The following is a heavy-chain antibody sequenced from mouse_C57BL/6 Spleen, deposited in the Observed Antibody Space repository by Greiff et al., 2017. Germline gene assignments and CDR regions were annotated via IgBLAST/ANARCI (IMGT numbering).Heavy chain of an antibody. D-gene: IGHD2-5*01. Sequence: DVQLVESGEGLVKPGGSLKLSCAASGFTFSSYAMSWVRQTPEKRLEWVAYISSGGDYIYYADTVKGRFTISRDNARNTLYLQMSSLKSEDTAMYYCTRDYYSNWFAYWGQGTLVTVSA. J-gene: IGHJ3*01. CDR3: TRDYYSNWFAY. CDR1: GFTFSSYA. CDR2: ISSGGDYI. V-gene: IGHV5-9-1*02.